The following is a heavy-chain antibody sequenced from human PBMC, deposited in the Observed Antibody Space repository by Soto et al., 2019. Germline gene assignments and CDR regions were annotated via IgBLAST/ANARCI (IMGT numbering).Heavy chain of an antibody. Sequence: GGSLRLSCAASGFTFSSYGMHWVRQAPGKGLEWVAVISYDGSNKYYADSVKGRFTISRDNSKNTLYLQMNSLRAEDTAVYYCAKDRGQSLKYYYYGMDVWGQGTTVTVSS. CDR2: ISYDGSNK. J-gene: IGHJ6*02. CDR1: GFTFSSYG. V-gene: IGHV3-30*18. CDR3: AKDRGQSLKYYYYGMDV. D-gene: IGHD6-19*01.